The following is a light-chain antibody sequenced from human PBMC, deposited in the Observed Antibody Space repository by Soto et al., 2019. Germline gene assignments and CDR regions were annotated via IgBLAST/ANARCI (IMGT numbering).Light chain of an antibody. CDR3: QQYGSSGT. CDR2: GAS. CDR1: QSVSNNY. V-gene: IGKV3-20*01. J-gene: IGKJ1*01. Sequence: DNVLTQSPATLSLYPEERATLSCRASQSVSNNYLAWYQQKPGQAPRLLIYGASNRATGIPDRFSGSGSGTDFTLTSSRLEPEDSAVYYCQQYGSSGTFGQGTKVDIK.